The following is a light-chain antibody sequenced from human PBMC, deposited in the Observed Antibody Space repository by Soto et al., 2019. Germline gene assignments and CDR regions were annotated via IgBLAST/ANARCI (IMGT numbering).Light chain of an antibody. CDR1: SSDVGSYNL. CDR2: EGS. CDR3: GSYAVV. J-gene: IGLJ2*01. Sequence: QSALTQPASVSGSPGQSITLSCTGTSSDVGSYNLVSWYQQHPGKAPKLMIYEGSKRPSGVSNRFSGSKSGNTASLTISGLQAEDEADYYCGSYAVVFGGGTKLTVL. V-gene: IGLV2-23*01.